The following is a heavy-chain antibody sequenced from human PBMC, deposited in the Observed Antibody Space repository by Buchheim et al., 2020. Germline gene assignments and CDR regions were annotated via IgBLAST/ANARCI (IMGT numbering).Heavy chain of an antibody. D-gene: IGHD3-3*01. CDR2: INPNSGGT. CDR3: ARGQYDFWSGYYNGGYYYYGMDV. CDR1: GYTFTGYY. V-gene: IGHV1-2*04. Sequence: QVQLVQSGAEVKKPGASVKVSCKASGYTFTGYYMHWVRQAPGQGLEWMGWINPNSGGTNYAQKFQGWVTMTRDTSISTAYMELSRLRSDDTAVYYCARGQYDFWSGYYNGGYYYYGMDVWGQGTT. J-gene: IGHJ6*02.